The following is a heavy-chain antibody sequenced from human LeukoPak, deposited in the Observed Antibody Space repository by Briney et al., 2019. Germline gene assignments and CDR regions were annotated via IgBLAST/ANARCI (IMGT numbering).Heavy chain of an antibody. CDR1: GYTFTSYG. D-gene: IGHD2-2*01. Sequence: GASVKVSCKASGYTFTSYGISWVRQAPGQGLEWMGIINPSGGSTTYAQKFQGRVTMTRDTSTSTVYMELSSLRSEDTAVYYCARRVYCSSTSCYHYYYYMDVWGKGTTVTVSS. CDR2: INPSGGST. V-gene: IGHV1-46*03. CDR3: ARRVYCSSTSCYHYYYYMDV. J-gene: IGHJ6*03.